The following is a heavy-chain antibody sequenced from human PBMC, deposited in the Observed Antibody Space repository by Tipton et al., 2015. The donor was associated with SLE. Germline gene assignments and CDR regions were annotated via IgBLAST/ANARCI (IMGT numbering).Heavy chain of an antibody. CDR3: ASGGSGWYFY. J-gene: IGHJ4*02. CDR1: GVSISSHY. Sequence: TLSLTCTVSGVSISSHYWGWIRQPPGKGLEWIGEINHSGSTNYNPSLKSRVTISVDTSKNQFSLKLSSVTAADTAVYYCASGGSGWYFYWGQGTLVTVSS. CDR2: INHSGST. V-gene: IGHV4-59*11. D-gene: IGHD6-19*01.